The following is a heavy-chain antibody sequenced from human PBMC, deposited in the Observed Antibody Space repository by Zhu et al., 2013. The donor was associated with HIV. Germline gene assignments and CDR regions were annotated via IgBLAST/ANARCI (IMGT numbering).Heavy chain of an antibody. CDR1: GYTFTSTG. V-gene: IGHV1-18*01. J-gene: IGHJ6*02. D-gene: IGHD1-26*01. CDR3: ARDPLKWSSGYYTYGMDV. CDR2: ISAYNGRT. Sequence: QVQLVQSGAEVKKPGASVTVSCKASGYTFTSTGVSWVRQAPGQGLEWMGWISAYNGRTNYARKLQGRVTMTTDASTSTAYMELRSLTSDDTAVYYCARDPLKWSSGYYTYGMDVWGQGTTVTVSS.